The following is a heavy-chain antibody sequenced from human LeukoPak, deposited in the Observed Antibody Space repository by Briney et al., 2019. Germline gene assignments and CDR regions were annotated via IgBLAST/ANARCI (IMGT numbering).Heavy chain of an antibody. CDR2: TDRDGKTT. CDR1: GLTFSSHW. Sequence: GGSLRLSCAASGLTFSSHWMFWVRQAPGKGLVWVSQTDRDGKTTGYADSVKGQFTISRDNAKNTLYLQINSLRAEDTAVHYCAAESSAWSAFDIWGQGTMVTVSA. CDR3: AAESSAWSAFDI. J-gene: IGHJ3*02. V-gene: IGHV3-74*01. D-gene: IGHD6-19*01.